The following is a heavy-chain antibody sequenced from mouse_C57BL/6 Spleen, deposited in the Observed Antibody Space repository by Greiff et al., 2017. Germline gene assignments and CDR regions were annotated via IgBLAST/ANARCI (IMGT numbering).Heavy chain of an antibody. D-gene: IGHD1-1*01. Sequence: VQLQQSGAELARPGASVKLSCKASGYTFTSYGISWVKQRTGQGLEWIGEIYPRSGNTYYNEKFKGKATLTADKSYSTAYMELRSLTSEDSAVYFCARWITTVVARYFDVWGTGTTVTVSS. CDR2: IYPRSGNT. V-gene: IGHV1-81*01. J-gene: IGHJ1*03. CDR1: GYTFTSYG. CDR3: ARWITTVVARYFDV.